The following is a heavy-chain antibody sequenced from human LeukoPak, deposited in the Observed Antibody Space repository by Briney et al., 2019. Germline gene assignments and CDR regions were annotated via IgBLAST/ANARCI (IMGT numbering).Heavy chain of an antibody. J-gene: IGHJ4*02. CDR1: GYSISSGYY. D-gene: IGHD3-22*01. CDR3: ARRDDSSGYHKIFDY. V-gene: IGHV4-38-2*02. CDR2: IYHSGST. Sequence: SETLSLTCSVSGYSISSGYYWGWIRQPPGMGLEWIGNIYHSGSTYYNPSLKSRVTISLDTSKNQFSLKLSSVTAADTAVYYCARRDDSSGYHKIFDYWGPGTLVTVSS.